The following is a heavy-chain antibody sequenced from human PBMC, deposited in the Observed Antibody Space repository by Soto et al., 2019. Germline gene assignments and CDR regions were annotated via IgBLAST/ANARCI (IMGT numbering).Heavy chain of an antibody. D-gene: IGHD3-22*01. CDR1: GYTFSNYG. J-gene: IGHJ4*02. Sequence: ASVKVSCKASGYTFSNYGISWVRQAPGQGLGWMGWISGYNGNTNYAQKLQDRITMTTDIPTSTAYMELRSLRSDDTAVYYCARDPRTYYYDTTASPIDFWGQGTLVTVSS. V-gene: IGHV1-18*01. CDR2: ISGYNGNT. CDR3: ARDPRTYYYDTTASPIDF.